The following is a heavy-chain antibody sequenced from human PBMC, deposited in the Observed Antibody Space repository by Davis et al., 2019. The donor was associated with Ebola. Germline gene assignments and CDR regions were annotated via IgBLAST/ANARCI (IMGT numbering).Heavy chain of an antibody. Sequence: HTGGSLRLSCAASGFTFSNYWIHWVRLAPGKGPVWISRINTDGSTTTYADSVKGRFTISRGNAKNTLYLQMNSLRAEDTAVYYCARAPHCGGGVCNGFHYYGMDVWGQGTTVTVSS. CDR3: ARAPHCGGGVCNGFHYYGMDV. D-gene: IGHD2-8*02. CDR2: INTDGSTT. V-gene: IGHV3-74*01. J-gene: IGHJ6*02. CDR1: GFTFSNYW.